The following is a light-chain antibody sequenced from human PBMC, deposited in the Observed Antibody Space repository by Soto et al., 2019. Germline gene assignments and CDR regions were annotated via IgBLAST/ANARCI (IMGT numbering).Light chain of an antibody. CDR2: RAS. CDR3: QQYNYWPRT. J-gene: IGKJ1*01. Sequence: EKVWKRAAEAKSVDLGERGTISYRASQSVSSSYLAWYQQKPGQAPRLLIYRASTRATGIRTTFSGSGSGTDFPITTSSLHSEAFAVYCCQQYNYWPRTFGQGTKVDIK. CDR1: QSVSSSY. V-gene: IGKV3-15*01.